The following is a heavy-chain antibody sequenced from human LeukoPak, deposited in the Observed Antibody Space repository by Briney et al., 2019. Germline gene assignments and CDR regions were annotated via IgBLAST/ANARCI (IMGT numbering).Heavy chain of an antibody. J-gene: IGHJ4*02. Sequence: GGSLRLSCAASGFTFSSYAMSWVRQAPGKGLEWVANIKYYGSEKYYVDSVRGRFTISRDNAKNSLYLQMNSLRAEDTAVYYCASALPADHFDYWGQGTLVTVSS. CDR1: GFTFSSYA. V-gene: IGHV3-7*01. CDR2: IKYYGSEK. CDR3: ASALPADHFDY.